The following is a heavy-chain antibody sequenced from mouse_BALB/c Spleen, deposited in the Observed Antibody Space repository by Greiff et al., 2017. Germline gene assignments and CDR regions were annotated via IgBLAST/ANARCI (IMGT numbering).Heavy chain of an antibody. CDR3: ARSGGYGDYYAMDY. J-gene: IGHJ4*01. CDR1: GYTFTSYW. V-gene: IGHV1-7*01. D-gene: IGHD1-1*01. CDR2: INPSTGYT. Sequence: QVQLQQSGADLAKPGASVKMSCKASGYTFTSYWMHWVKQRPGQGLEWIGYINPSTGYTEYNQKFKDKATLTADNSSSTAYLQLSSLTSEDSAVYYCARSGGYGDYYAMDYWGQGTSVTVSS.